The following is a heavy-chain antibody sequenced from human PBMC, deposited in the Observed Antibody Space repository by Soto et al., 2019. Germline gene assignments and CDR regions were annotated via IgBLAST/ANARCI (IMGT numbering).Heavy chain of an antibody. J-gene: IGHJ6*02. Sequence: EVQLVESGGGLVQPGGSLKLSCAASGFTFSGSAMHWVRQASGKGLEWVGRIRSKANSYATAYAASVKGRFTISRDDSKNTAYLQMNSLKTEDTAVYYCTRWLQKSPDYYYYGMDVWGQGTTVTVSS. CDR2: IRSKANSYAT. CDR3: TRWLQKSPDYYYYGMDV. CDR1: GFTFSGSA. V-gene: IGHV3-73*01. D-gene: IGHD5-12*01.